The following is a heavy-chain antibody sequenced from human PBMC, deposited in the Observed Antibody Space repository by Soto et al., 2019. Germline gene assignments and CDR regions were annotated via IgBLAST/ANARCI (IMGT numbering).Heavy chain of an antibody. CDR3: ARVLLGYCSSTSCHYNWFDP. Sequence: QVQLVQSGAEVKKPGSSVKVSCKASGGTFSSYAISWVRQAPGQGLEWMGGIIPIFGTANYAQKFQGRVTITADESTSTAYMGLSSLRSEDTAVYYCARVLLGYCSSTSCHYNWFDPWGQGTLVTVSS. D-gene: IGHD2-2*01. V-gene: IGHV1-69*01. CDR1: GGTFSSYA. CDR2: IIPIFGTA. J-gene: IGHJ5*02.